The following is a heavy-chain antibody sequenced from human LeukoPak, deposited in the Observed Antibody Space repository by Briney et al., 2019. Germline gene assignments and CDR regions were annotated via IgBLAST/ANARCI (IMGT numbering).Heavy chain of an antibody. Sequence: SQTLSLTCAVSGGSISSGGYAWSWSRQPPGKGLEWIGYIYHSGSTYYNPSLKSRVTISVDRTKNQFSMKLSSVTAADTAVYYCARVDTAMGYDAFDIWGQGTMVTVSS. CDR2: IYHSGST. D-gene: IGHD5-18*01. J-gene: IGHJ3*02. V-gene: IGHV4-30-2*01. CDR3: ARVDTAMGYDAFDI. CDR1: GGSISSGGYA.